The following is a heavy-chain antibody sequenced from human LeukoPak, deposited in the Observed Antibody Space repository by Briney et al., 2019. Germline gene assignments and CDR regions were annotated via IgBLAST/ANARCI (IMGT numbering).Heavy chain of an antibody. J-gene: IGHJ3*02. V-gene: IGHV1-2*02. CDR3: ARVFMITFGGVIGGDAFDI. D-gene: IGHD3-16*02. Sequence: ASVKVSCKGSGYTFTGHYIHWVRQAPGQGLEWMGWINPNSGGTNYAQKFQGRVTMTRDTSISTAYMELSRLRSDDTAVYYCARVFMITFGGVIGGDAFDIWGQGTMVTVSS. CDR2: INPNSGGT. CDR1: GYTFTGHY.